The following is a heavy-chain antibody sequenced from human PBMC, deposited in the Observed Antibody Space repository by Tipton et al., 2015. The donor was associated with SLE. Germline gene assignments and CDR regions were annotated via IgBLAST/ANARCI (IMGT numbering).Heavy chain of an antibody. CDR2: IRHDGSNK. CDR1: GFTFSSYG. J-gene: IGHJ4*02. Sequence: SGFTFSSYGMLWVRQAPGKGLEWVAFIRHDGSNKYYADSVKGRFTISRDNSKNTLYLQMNSLRAEDTAVYYCARDDYYDSSYFDYWGQGTLVTVSS. CDR3: ARDDYYDSSYFDY. V-gene: IGHV3-30*02. D-gene: IGHD3-22*01.